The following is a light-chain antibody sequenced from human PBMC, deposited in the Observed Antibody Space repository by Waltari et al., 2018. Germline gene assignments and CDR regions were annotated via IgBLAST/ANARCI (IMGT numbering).Light chain of an antibody. CDR2: GVF. Sequence: TQSPLSLPVTLGQPASTSCKSSRSLVHTDGYTYCYWYHQRPGKSPRRLLYGVFNRDSGVPDRFSGSGSGTDFTLEISRMEAEDVGIYYCMQGTHWPLTFGGGTKVEIK. CDR1: RSLVHTDGYTY. CDR3: MQGTHWPLT. J-gene: IGKJ4*01. V-gene: IGKV2-30*02.